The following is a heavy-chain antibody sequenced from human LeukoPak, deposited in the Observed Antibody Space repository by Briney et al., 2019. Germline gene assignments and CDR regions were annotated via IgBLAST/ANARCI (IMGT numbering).Heavy chain of an antibody. V-gene: IGHV3-7*01. Sequence: PGGSLRLSCVASGFTFSSRDWMTWVRQAPGKGRAWVANIKQDGSEKNYADSVKGRFTISRDNAKNSVDLQVNSLRAEDTAVYYRAREGGGYSSGSYYYYYYMDVWGKGTTVTSSS. D-gene: IGHD3-10*01. CDR3: AREGGGYSSGSYYYYYYMDV. J-gene: IGHJ6*03. CDR2: IKQDGSEK. CDR1: GFTFSSRDW.